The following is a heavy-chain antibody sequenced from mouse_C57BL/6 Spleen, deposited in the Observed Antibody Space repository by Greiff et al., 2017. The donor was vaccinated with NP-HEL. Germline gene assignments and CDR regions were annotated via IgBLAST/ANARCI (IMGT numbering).Heavy chain of an antibody. CDR2: ISYDGSN. CDR1: GYSITSGYY. J-gene: IGHJ2*01. Sequence: EVQVVESGPGLVKPSQSLSLTCSVTGYSITSGYYWNWIRQFPGNKLEWMGYISYDGSNNYNPSLKNRISITRDTSKNQFFLKLNSVTTEDTATYYCAREELKRGRFDYWGQGTTLTVSS. V-gene: IGHV3-6*01. CDR3: AREELKRGRFDY.